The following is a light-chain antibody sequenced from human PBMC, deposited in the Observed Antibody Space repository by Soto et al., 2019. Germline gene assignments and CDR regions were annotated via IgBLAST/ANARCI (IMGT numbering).Light chain of an antibody. CDR1: SSDVGGYNY. V-gene: IGLV2-14*03. CDR3: SSYSSGTTHVV. Sequence: QSALTQPASVSGSPGQSITISCTGASSDVGGYNYVSWYQHHPGKAPKLIIYDVTNRPSGVSHRFSASKSGGTASLTISGLQAEDEADYYCSSYSSGTTHVVFGGGTKLTVL. J-gene: IGLJ2*01. CDR2: DVT.